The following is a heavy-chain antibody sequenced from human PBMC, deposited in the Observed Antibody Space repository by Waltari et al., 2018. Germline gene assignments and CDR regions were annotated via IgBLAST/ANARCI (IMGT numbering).Heavy chain of an antibody. CDR3: ARRITMIVPTFNGDAFDI. Sequence: QVQLVQSGAEVKKPGSSVKVSCKASGGTFSSYAISWVRQAPGQGLEWMGGIIPIFGTANYAQKFQGRVTITADESTSTAYMELSSLRSEDTAVYYCARRITMIVPTFNGDAFDIWGQGTMVTVSS. J-gene: IGHJ3*02. CDR1: GGTFSSYA. D-gene: IGHD3-22*01. CDR2: IIPIFGTA. V-gene: IGHV1-69*01.